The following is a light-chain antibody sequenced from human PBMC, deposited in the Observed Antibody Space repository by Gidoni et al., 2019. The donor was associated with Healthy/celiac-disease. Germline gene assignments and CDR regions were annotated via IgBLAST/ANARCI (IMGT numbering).Light chain of an antibody. CDR1: QSVSSN. Sequence: IVMTQSPATLSVSPGERATLSCRASQSVSSNLAWYQQKPGQATRLLIYGASTRATGIPARFSGSGYGTEFTLTISSLQSEDFAVYYCQQYNNWPLTFGGGTKVEIK. V-gene: IGKV3-15*01. CDR3: QQYNNWPLT. J-gene: IGKJ4*01. CDR2: GAS.